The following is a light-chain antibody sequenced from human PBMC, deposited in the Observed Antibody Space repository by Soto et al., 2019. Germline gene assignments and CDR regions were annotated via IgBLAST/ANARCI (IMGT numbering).Light chain of an antibody. V-gene: IGLV2-14*01. CDR1: SSDVGGYNY. Sequence: QSALTQPASVSGSPGQSITISCTGTSSDVGGYNYVSWYQQHPGKAPKLMIYDVSNRPSGVSNRFSGSKSGNTASLTISGVQAEDEADYYCSSDTSSSTLVFGGGTQLTVL. CDR2: DVS. J-gene: IGLJ7*01. CDR3: SSDTSSSTLV.